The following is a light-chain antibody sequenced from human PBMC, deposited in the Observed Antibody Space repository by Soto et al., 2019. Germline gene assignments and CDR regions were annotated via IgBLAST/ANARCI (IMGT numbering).Light chain of an antibody. J-gene: IGKJ2*01. Sequence: DLQMTQSPSTLSASVGDRVTITCRASQSISTWLAWYQQKPGKAPKLLIYDASSLESGVSSRFSGSGSGTEFTLTISSLQPDDFETFYSLITFGQGTKLDIE. CDR1: QSISTW. CDR2: DAS. V-gene: IGKV1-5*01. CDR3: LIT.